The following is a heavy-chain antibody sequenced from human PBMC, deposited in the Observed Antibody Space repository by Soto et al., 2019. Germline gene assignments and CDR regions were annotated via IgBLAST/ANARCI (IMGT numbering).Heavy chain of an antibody. Sequence: PSETLSLTCTVSGGSVTNSSYYWGWIRQSPGKGLEWIGSVYYRGRSYSKSSVKSRVTISVDTSKNQFSLNLNSVTASDTAVYFCVSQRTTAITQASFVYWGPGALVTVSS. CDR3: VSQRTTAITQASFVY. CDR1: GGSVTNSSYY. J-gene: IGHJ4*02. V-gene: IGHV4-39*01. D-gene: IGHD1-20*01. CDR2: VYYRGRS.